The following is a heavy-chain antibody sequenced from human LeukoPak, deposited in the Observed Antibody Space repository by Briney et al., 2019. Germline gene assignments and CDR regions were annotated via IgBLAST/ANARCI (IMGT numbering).Heavy chain of an antibody. CDR3: ARGRVHCSSTSCSPGAFDL. CDR1: GGSISSYY. V-gene: IGHV4-59*01. J-gene: IGHJ2*01. CDR2: IYYSGST. Sequence: SETLSLTCTVSGGSISSYYWSWIRQPPGKGLEWIGYIYYSGSTNYNPSLKSRVTISVDTSKNQFSLKLSSVTAADTAVYYCARGRVHCSSTSCSPGAFDLWGRGTLVTVSS. D-gene: IGHD2-2*01.